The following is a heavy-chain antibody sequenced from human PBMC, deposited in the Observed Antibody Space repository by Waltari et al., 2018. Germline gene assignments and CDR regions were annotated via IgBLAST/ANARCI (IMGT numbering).Heavy chain of an antibody. CDR1: GGTFSSYA. J-gene: IGHJ4*02. CDR3: ARDAATVTTPYYFDY. Sequence: QVQLVQSGAEVKKPGSSVKVSCKASGGTFSSYAISWVRQAPGQGREWMGGIIPIFGTANYAQKFQGRVTITADESTSTADMELSSLRAEDTAVYYCARDAATVTTPYYFDYWGQGTLVTVAS. V-gene: IGHV1-69*01. CDR2: IIPIFGTA. D-gene: IGHD4-4*01.